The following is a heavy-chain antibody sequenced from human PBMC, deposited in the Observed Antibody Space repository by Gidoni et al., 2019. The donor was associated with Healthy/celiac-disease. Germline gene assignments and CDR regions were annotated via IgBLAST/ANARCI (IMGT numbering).Heavy chain of an antibody. Sequence: QVQLEEFVGGVVQPGRSLRLSCAASGFTFSSYAIHWVRQAPGKGLEWVAVISYDGSNKYYADSVKGRFTISRDNSKNTLYLQMNSLRADDTAVYYCARGGLILWYFDIWGQGTMVIVSS. CDR2: ISYDGSNK. CDR1: GFTFSSYA. D-gene: IGHD2-21*01. J-gene: IGHJ3*02. CDR3: ARGGLILWYFDI. V-gene: IGHV3-30*04.